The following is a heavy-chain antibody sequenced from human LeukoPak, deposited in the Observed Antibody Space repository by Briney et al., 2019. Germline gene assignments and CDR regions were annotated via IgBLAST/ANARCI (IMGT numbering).Heavy chain of an antibody. CDR3: ARSDLHYFDY. J-gene: IGHJ4*02. CDR1: GYSFILYG. V-gene: IGHV1-18*01. Sequence: GASVKVSCKTSGYSFILYGISWVRQAPGQGLEWMGWISAYNGNTNYAQKLQGRVTMTTDTSTSTAYMELRSLRSDDTAVYYCARSDLHYFDYWGQGTLVTVSS. CDR2: ISAYNGNT.